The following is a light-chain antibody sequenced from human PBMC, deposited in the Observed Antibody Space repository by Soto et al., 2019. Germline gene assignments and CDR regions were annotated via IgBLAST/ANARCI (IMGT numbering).Light chain of an antibody. Sequence: DIQMTQSPSSLSASVGDRVTITCRASQGISNYLAWYQQKPGKVPKLLIYAASTLQSGVPSRFSGSGSGTDFTITISSLQPEVVETYYCQKYNSALTFGGGTKVEIK. CDR2: AAS. CDR1: QGISNY. J-gene: IGKJ4*01. CDR3: QKYNSALT. V-gene: IGKV1-27*01.